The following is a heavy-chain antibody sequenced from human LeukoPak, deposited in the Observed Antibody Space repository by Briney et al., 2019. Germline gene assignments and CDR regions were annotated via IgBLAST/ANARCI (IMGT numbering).Heavy chain of an antibody. Sequence: GGSLRLSCAASGFTFSSYTMNWVRQAPGRGLEWVSSISSRSSYIYYADSVKGRFTISRDNAKNSLYLQMNSLRAEDTAVYYCARDAYCSTTSCKEYFDLWGRGTLVTVSS. D-gene: IGHD2-2*01. V-gene: IGHV3-21*01. CDR1: GFTFSSYT. CDR3: ARDAYCSTTSCKEYFDL. CDR2: ISSRSSYI. J-gene: IGHJ2*01.